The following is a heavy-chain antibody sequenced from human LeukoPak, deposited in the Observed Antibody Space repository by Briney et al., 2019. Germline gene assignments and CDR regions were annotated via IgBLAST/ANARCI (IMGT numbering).Heavy chain of an antibody. Sequence: PSQTLSLTCTVSGGSISSGVYYWSWIRQHPGKGLEWIGYIYYSGSTYYNPSLKSRVTISVDTSKNQFSLKLSSVTAADTAVYYCARDHSVVTPRGGYNWFDPWGQGTLVTVSS. J-gene: IGHJ5*02. D-gene: IGHD2-15*01. V-gene: IGHV4-31*03. CDR2: IYYSGST. CDR3: ARDHSVVTPRGGYNWFDP. CDR1: GGSISSGVYY.